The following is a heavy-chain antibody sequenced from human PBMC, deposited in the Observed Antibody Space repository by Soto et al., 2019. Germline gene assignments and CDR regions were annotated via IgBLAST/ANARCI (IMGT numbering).Heavy chain of an antibody. CDR1: GFTVSSNY. CDR2: IYGGGSP. Sequence: EVQLVESGGGLIQPGGSLRLSCAASGFTVSSNYMSWVRQAPGKGLEWVSVIYGGGSPYYADSLKGRFTIARDNSKNTRDLQINRLRAEDTAVYYCARGGSSGWYGNWGQGTLVTVSS. J-gene: IGHJ4*02. D-gene: IGHD6-19*01. CDR3: ARGGSSGWYGN. V-gene: IGHV3-53*01.